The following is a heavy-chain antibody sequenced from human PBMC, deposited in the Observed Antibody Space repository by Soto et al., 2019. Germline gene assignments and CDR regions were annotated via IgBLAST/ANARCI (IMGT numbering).Heavy chain of an antibody. Sequence: QAGGSLRLSCAASGFSFSSYAVSWVRQAPGKGLEWVSVFDGSVGHTYYTNSVKGRFTISNDNSKNTLFLQMNSLKAEDTAVYFCAKHLQSDSGWPLHYWGQGTLVTVSS. V-gene: IGHV3-23*01. J-gene: IGHJ4*02. CDR3: AKHLQSDSGWPLHY. D-gene: IGHD6-19*01. CDR1: GFSFSSYA. CDR2: FDGSVGHT.